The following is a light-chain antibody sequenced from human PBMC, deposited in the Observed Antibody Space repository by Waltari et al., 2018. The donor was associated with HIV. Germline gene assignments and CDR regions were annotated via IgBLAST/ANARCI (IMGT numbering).Light chain of an antibody. V-gene: IGLV1-40*01. CDR1: GSNIGSNS. CDR2: GNN. J-gene: IGLJ2*01. Sequence: QSILTQPPSTSGTPGQRVTISCSGSGSNIGSNSVSWYQLLLGTAPKLLIYGNNNRPSGVPDRFFGSKSGTSASLAITGLQADDEADYYCQSYDSSLVIFGGGTKLTVL. CDR3: QSYDSSLVI.